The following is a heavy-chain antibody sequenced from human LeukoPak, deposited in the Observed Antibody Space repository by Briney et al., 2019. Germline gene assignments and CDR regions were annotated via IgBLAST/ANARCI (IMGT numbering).Heavy chain of an antibody. CDR2: ISSSGSTI. V-gene: IGHV3-48*03. Sequence: GSLRLSCAASGFTFNTYEMNWVRQAPGKGLEWVSYISSSGSTIYYADSVKGRFTISRDNAKNSLYLQMNSLRAEDTAVYYCAREDSSGWGAFDIWGQGTMVTVSS. J-gene: IGHJ3*02. CDR3: AREDSSGWGAFDI. CDR1: GFTFNTYE. D-gene: IGHD6-19*01.